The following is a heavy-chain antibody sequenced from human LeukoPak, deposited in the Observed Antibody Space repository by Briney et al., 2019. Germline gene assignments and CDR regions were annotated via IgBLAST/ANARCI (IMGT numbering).Heavy chain of an antibody. J-gene: IGHJ6*02. Sequence: GGSLRLSCAASGFKFNDAWMNWVRQAPGKRLEWVGRMKSKGSGGTTDYAAPVKGRFTISRDDSRNTLFLQMSSLQVEYTAVYYCAWDWTIYYDMAVWGRGTTVTVS. CDR1: GFKFNDAW. CDR2: MKSKGSGGTT. D-gene: IGHD3/OR15-3a*01. V-gene: IGHV3-15*01. CDR3: AWDWTIYYDMAV.